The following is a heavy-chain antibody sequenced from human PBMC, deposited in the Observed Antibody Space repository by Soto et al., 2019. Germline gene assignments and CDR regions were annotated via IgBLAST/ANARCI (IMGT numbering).Heavy chain of an antibody. V-gene: IGHV3-48*03. CDR1: GFTFSSYD. CDR3: AREAGVHDWLDH. D-gene: IGHD3-10*01. CDR2: ITTSGSAT. Sequence: QLVESGGGLVQPAGSLRLSCAASGFTFSSYDMSWVRQAPGKGLEWVSYITTSGSATYYAASVKGRLTISRANARNSVYLEMNSVRVEDTAVYDCAREAGVHDWLDHWGQGTQVTVSS. J-gene: IGHJ5*02.